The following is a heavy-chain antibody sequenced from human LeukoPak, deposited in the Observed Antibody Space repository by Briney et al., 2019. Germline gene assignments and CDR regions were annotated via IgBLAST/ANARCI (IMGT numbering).Heavy chain of an antibody. J-gene: IGHJ3*02. Sequence: ASVKVSCKASGYTFTIHDINWVRQATGQGLERMGWMNPNSGNTGYAKKFQGRVTMTRNTSISTAYMVLSSLRSEDTAVYYCARGIRKVLPSAFDIWGQGTTVTVSS. D-gene: IGHD2-8*02. CDR1: GYTFTIHD. V-gene: IGHV1-8*01. CDR3: ARGIRKVLPSAFDI. CDR2: MNPNSGNT.